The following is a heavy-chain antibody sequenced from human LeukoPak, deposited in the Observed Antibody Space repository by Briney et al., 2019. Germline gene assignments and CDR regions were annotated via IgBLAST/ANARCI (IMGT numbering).Heavy chain of an antibody. CDR2: INHSGST. J-gene: IGHJ1*01. V-gene: IGHV4-34*01. CDR1: GGSFSGYY. Sequence: SETLSLTCAVYGGSFSGYYWSWIRQPPGKGLEWIGEINHSGSTNYNPSLKSRVTISADTSKNQFSLKLSSVTAADTAVYYCASRRSRIAAAGIGHFQHWGQGTLVTVSS. CDR3: ASRRSRIAAAGIGHFQH. D-gene: IGHD6-13*01.